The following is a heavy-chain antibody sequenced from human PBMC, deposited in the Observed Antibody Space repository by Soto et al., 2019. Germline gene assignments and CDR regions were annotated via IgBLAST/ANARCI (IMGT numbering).Heavy chain of an antibody. CDR3: ARQRGHGIVVVPVAPVDY. Sequence: QLQLQESGPGLVKPSETLSLTCTVSGGSISSSSSYWGWIRQPPGKGLEWIGTIYYSGNTYYNPSLKSRVTIFADTSKTQFSLKLSFVTAADTAVYYCARQRGHGIVVVPVAPVDYWGQGTLVTVSS. D-gene: IGHD2-2*01. V-gene: IGHV4-39*01. CDR2: IYYSGNT. J-gene: IGHJ4*02. CDR1: GGSISSSSSY.